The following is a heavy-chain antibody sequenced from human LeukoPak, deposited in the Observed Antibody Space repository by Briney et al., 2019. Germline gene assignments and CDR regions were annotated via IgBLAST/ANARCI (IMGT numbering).Heavy chain of an antibody. Sequence: SETLSLTCAVYGGSFSGYYWSWIRQPPGKGLEWIGEINHSGSTNYNPSLKSRVTISVDTSKSQFSLKLSSVTAADTAVYYCARVKYSSSLYYYYMDVWGKGTTVTVSS. J-gene: IGHJ6*03. CDR2: INHSGST. CDR3: ARVKYSSSLYYYYMDV. CDR1: GGSFSGYY. D-gene: IGHD6-6*01. V-gene: IGHV4-34*01.